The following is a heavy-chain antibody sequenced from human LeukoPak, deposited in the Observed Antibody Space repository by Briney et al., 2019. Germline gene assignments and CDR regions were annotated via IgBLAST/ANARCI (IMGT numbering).Heavy chain of an antibody. CDR2: IYYSGST. D-gene: IGHD3-10*01. CDR3: ARAHLAVRGVIMDAFDI. V-gene: IGHV4-61*08. J-gene: IGHJ3*02. CDR1: GGSISSGGYY. Sequence: PSQTLSLTCTVSGGSISSGGYYWSWIRQPPGKGLEWIGYIYYSGSTNYNPSLKSRVTISVDKSKNQFSLKLSSVTAADTAVYYCARAHLAVRGVIMDAFDIWGQGTMVTVSS.